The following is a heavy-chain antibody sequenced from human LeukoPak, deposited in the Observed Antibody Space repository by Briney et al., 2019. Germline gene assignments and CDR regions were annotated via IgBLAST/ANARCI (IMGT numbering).Heavy chain of an antibody. D-gene: IGHD2-15*01. CDR1: GFTFSSYS. V-gene: IGHV3-21*01. CDR2: ISSSSSYI. J-gene: IGHJ4*02. CDR3: AREASWDCSGGSCSG. Sequence: GGSLRLSCAASGFTFSSYSMNWVRQAPGKGLEWVSSISSSSSYIYYADSVKGRFTISRDNAKNSLYLQMNSLRAEDTAVYYCAREASWDCSGGSCSGWGQGTLVTVS.